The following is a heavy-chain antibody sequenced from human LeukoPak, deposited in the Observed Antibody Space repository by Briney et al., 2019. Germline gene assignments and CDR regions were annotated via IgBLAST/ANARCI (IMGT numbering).Heavy chain of an antibody. Sequence: GSLRLSCAVSGFTFSSYTINWVRQPPGKGLEWIGEIYHTGSTNYSPSLKSRVTMSVDKSKNHFSLKLSSVTAADTAVYYCAKIVTTVTTTEGYWGQGTLVTVSS. V-gene: IGHV4-4*02. CDR3: AKIVTTVTTTEGY. D-gene: IGHD4-17*01. CDR1: GFTFSSYTI. J-gene: IGHJ4*02. CDR2: IYHTGST.